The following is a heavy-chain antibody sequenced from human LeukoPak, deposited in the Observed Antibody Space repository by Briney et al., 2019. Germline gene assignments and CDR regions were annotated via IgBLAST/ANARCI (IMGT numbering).Heavy chain of an antibody. CDR1: GFTFSSYS. CDR3: ARVEEAASFNP. CDR2: ISSSSSYI. Sequence: GGSQRLSCAASGFTFSSYSMNWVRQAPGKGLEWVSSISSSSSYIYQADSVRGRFTISRDNTKNSLYLQMNSLRAEDTAVYYCARVEEAASFNPWGQGTLVTVSS. J-gene: IGHJ5*02. D-gene: IGHD6-13*01. V-gene: IGHV3-21*01.